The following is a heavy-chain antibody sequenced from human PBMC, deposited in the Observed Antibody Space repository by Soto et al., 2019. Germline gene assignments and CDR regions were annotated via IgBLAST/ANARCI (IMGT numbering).Heavy chain of an antibody. CDR3: ASYHDSSSWYGY. D-gene: IGHD6-13*01. J-gene: IGHJ4*02. V-gene: IGHV4-31*03. CDR1: GCSISSGGYY. Sequence: AXETLSLTCTVSGCSISSGGYYWSWIRQHPGKGLEWIGYIYYSGSTYYNPSLKSRVTISVDTSKNQFSLKLSSVTAADTAVYYCASYHDSSSWYGYWGQGTLVTVSS. CDR2: IYYSGST.